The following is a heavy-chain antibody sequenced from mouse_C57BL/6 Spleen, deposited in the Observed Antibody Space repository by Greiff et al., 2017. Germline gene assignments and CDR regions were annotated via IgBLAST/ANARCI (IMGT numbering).Heavy chain of an antibody. V-gene: IGHV1-50*01. CDR3: ARGGDTDY. J-gene: IGHJ2*01. D-gene: IGHD2-13*01. Sequence: QVQLQQPGAELVKPGASVKLSCKASGYTFTSYWMQWVKQRPGQGLGWIGEIDPSDSYTNYNQKFKGKATLTVDTSSSTAYMQLSSLTSEDSAVYYCARGGDTDYWGQGTTLTVSS. CDR1: GYTFTSYW. CDR2: IDPSDSYT.